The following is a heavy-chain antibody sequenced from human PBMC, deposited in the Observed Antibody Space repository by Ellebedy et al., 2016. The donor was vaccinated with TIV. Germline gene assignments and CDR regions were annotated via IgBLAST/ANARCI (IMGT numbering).Heavy chain of an antibody. CDR2: LKQDGGEE. CDR3: ARSRYPGARSSFDF. Sequence: GESLKISCAASGFTFNTYWMSWVRQAPGRGLEWVANLKQDGGEEYYVDSVKGRFTISRDNAQNSLYLQMNSLRVEDTAVYYCARSRYPGARSSFDFWGQGTLVTVSS. CDR1: GFTFNTYW. V-gene: IGHV3-7*01. D-gene: IGHD6-6*01. J-gene: IGHJ4*02.